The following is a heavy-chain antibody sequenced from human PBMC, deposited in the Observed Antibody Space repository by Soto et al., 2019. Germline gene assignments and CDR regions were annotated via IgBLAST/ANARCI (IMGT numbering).Heavy chain of an antibody. D-gene: IGHD6-6*01. V-gene: IGHV4-59*02. Sequence: SETLSLTCTVSGGSVSSYYWSWIRQPPGKGLEWIGYIYYSGSTNYNPSLKSRVTISVDTSKNQFSLKLSSVTAADTAVYYCARSYSSSPRYYYYYYMDFRGKVTTVTVS. J-gene: IGHJ6*03. CDR3: ARSYSSSPRYYYYYYMDF. CDR1: GGSVSSYY. CDR2: IYYSGST.